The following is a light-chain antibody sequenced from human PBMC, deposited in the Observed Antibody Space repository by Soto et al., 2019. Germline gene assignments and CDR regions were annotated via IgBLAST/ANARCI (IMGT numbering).Light chain of an antibody. CDR2: EAS. V-gene: IGKV1-5*03. J-gene: IGKJ3*01. Sequence: DIQMTQSPSTVSASVGDRVSITCRASQSISNWLAWYQQMPGKAPKLLIHEASTLESGVPSRFSGSGSGTEFTLTISSLQPDDFATYYYQQYDSYSFTFGPGTKVDIK. CDR1: QSISNW. CDR3: QQYDSYSFT.